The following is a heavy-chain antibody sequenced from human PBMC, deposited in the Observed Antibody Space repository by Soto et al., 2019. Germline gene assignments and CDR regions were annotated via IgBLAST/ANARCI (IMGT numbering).Heavy chain of an antibody. J-gene: IGHJ4*02. CDR2: IIPIFGTA. D-gene: IGHD6-6*01. V-gene: IGHV1-69*13. CDR3: AAPGGEYYFDY. CDR1: GGTFSSYA. Sequence: SVKVSCKASGGTFSSYAISWVRQAPGQGLEWMGGIIPIFGTANYAQRFQGRVTITADESTSTAYMELSSLRSEDTAVYYCAAPGGEYYFDYWGQGTLVTVSS.